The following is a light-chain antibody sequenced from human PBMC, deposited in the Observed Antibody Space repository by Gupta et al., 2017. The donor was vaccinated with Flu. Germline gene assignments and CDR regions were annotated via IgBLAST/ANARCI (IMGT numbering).Light chain of an antibody. CDR1: SSDIGGYSS. CDR3: SSFTSNNIHVV. Sequence: SALTQPASVSGSPGQSIDISCTGTSSDIGGYSSVSWYQLRPGKVPKLIIFEVSNRPSGISHRFSGSKSGNTASLTISGLQTGDEGLYYCSSFTSNNIHVVLRGGTNVTVL. V-gene: IGLV2-14*01. CDR2: EVS. J-gene: IGLJ2*01.